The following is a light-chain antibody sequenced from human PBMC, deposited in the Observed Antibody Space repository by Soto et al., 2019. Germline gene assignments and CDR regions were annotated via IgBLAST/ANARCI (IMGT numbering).Light chain of an antibody. V-gene: IGKV3-20*01. J-gene: IGKJ2*01. Sequence: EIVLTQSPGTLSLSPGERATLSCRASQSVRSNHLAWYQQKPGQAPRLLIYDASSRATGISDRFSGSGSGRDFTLTISRLEPEDFAVYYCQQYGSSPRTFGRGTKLEI. CDR2: DAS. CDR3: QQYGSSPRT. CDR1: QSVRSNH.